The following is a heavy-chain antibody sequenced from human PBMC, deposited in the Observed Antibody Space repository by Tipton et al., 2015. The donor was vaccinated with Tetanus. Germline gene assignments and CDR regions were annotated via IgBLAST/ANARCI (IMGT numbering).Heavy chain of an antibody. J-gene: IGHJ6*02. CDR2: IYSPGTT. Sequence: LRLSCSVSGVSIKGGGFYWTWIRRPPGKGLEWIGYIYSPGTTSYAPSLRGRATISFDSVKNHFSLSLSSVTAADTAMYYCARDGGNYFYYGMNVWGQGAAVTVSS. V-gene: IGHV4-31*02. CDR1: GVSIKGGGFY. CDR3: ARDGGNYFYYGMNV.